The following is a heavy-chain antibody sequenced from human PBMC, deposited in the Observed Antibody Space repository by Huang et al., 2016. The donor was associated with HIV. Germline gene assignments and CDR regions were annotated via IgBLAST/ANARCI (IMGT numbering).Heavy chain of an antibody. J-gene: IGHJ4*02. V-gene: IGHV3-30*03. CDR2: ISYDEDNK. CDR3: ARGPIRFLAWLLNFDY. CDR1: GFTFTSYG. Sequence: QILLIESGGGVVQPGRSLRLSCAASGFTFTSYGMHWVRQVPGKGLEWVAVISYDEDNKYYADSVRGRFTISRDNSKNTLYLQMNSLRIEDTAVYYCARGPIRFLAWLLNFDYWGQGALVTVSS. D-gene: IGHD3-3*01.